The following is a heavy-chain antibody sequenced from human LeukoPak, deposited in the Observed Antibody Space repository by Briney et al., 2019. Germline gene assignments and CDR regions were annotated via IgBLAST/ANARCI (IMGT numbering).Heavy chain of an antibody. CDR3: AREPYSSSWYQRAPFDY. CDR1: GYTFTSYD. CDR2: TIPIFGTA. J-gene: IGHJ4*02. D-gene: IGHD6-13*01. Sequence: SVKVSCKASGYTFTSYDINWVRQAPGQGLEWMGGTIPIFGTANYAQKFQGRVTITADESTSTAYMELSSLRSEDTAVYYCAREPYSSSWYQRAPFDYWGQGTLVTVSS. V-gene: IGHV1-69*13.